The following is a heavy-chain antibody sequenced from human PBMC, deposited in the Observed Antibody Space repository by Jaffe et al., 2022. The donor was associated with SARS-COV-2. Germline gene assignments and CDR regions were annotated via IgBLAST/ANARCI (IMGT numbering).Heavy chain of an antibody. V-gene: IGHV3-23*01. D-gene: IGHD6-19*01. Sequence: EVQLLESGGGLVQPGGSLRLSCAASGFTFSSYAMSWVRQAPGKGLEWVSAISGSGGSTYYADSVKGRFTISRDNSKNTLYLQMNSLRAEDTAVYYCAKDRGTGSIAVAGTYDGMDVWGQGTTVTVSS. J-gene: IGHJ6*02. CDR3: AKDRGTGSIAVAGTYDGMDV. CDR1: GFTFSSYA. CDR2: ISGSGGST.